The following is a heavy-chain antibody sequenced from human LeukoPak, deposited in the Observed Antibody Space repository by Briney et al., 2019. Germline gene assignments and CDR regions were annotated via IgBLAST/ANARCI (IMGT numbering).Heavy chain of an antibody. CDR3: ARGLYCSGGSCYLTRDAFDI. Sequence: GGSLRLSCVASGFTFSSYSMNWVRQAPGKGLEWVSYISSSGSTIYYADSVKGRFTISRDNAKNSLYLQMNSLRAEDTAVYYCARGLYCSGGSCYLTRDAFDIWGQGTMVTVSS. CDR1: GFTFSSYS. D-gene: IGHD2-15*01. CDR2: ISSSGSTI. J-gene: IGHJ3*02. V-gene: IGHV3-48*04.